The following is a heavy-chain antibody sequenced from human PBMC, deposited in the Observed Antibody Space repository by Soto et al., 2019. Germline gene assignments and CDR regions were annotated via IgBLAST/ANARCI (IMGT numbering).Heavy chain of an antibody. CDR3: ARVPDR. Sequence: PSGTLSLTCAACGGCISIGGDSWSWIRQPPGKGLEWIGYIYHSGSTYYNPSLKSRVTISVDRSKNQFSLKLSSVTAADTAVYYCARVPDRWGQGTLVTVSS. CDR1: GGCISIGGDS. V-gene: IGHV4-30-2*01. J-gene: IGHJ5*02. CDR2: IYHSGST. D-gene: IGHD2-2*01.